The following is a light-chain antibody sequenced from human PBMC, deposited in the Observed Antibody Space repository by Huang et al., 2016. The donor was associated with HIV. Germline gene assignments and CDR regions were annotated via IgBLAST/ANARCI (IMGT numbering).Light chain of an antibody. Sequence: DIVMTQSPLSLPVTPGEPASISCRSSQSLLHRNGFNYLDWYLQKPGQSPQLLVSLGSNRATGIPDRFSGSGSGTDFTLTISRLEPEDFAVYYCQQYGSSPWTFGQGTKVEIK. CDR1: QSLLHRNGFNY. CDR2: LGS. V-gene: IGKV2-28*01. J-gene: IGKJ1*01. CDR3: QQYGSSPWT.